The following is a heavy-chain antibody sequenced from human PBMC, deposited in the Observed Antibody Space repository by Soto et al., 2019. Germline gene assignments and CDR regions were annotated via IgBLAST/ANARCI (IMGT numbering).Heavy chain of an antibody. Sequence: PGGSLRLSCSASGFTFSSYAMHWVRQAPGKGLEYVSAISSNGGSTYYADSVKGRFTISRDNSKNTLYLQMSSLRAEDTAVYYCVKATVSIAVDGPYYYYGMDVWGQGTTVTVSS. CDR2: ISSNGGST. J-gene: IGHJ6*02. D-gene: IGHD6-19*01. V-gene: IGHV3-64D*06. CDR3: VKATVSIAVDGPYYYYGMDV. CDR1: GFTFSSYA.